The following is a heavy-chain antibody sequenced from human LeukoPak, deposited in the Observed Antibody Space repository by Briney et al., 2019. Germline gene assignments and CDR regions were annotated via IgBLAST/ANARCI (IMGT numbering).Heavy chain of an antibody. CDR2: INGDSSYI. J-gene: IGHJ5*02. V-gene: IGHV3-21*01. D-gene: IGHD6-19*01. CDR1: GFIFSSYS. Sequence: PGGSLRLSCAASGFIFSSYSMNWVRQAPGKGLEWVSSINGDSSYIYYADSVKGRFTISRDNPKNSLYLQMNSLRAEDTAVYYCVSCETVAVNWLDPWGQGTLVTVSS. CDR3: VSCETVAVNWLDP.